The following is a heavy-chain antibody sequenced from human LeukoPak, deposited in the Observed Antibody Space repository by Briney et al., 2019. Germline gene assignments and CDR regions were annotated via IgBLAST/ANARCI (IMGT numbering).Heavy chain of an antibody. D-gene: IGHD6-19*01. Sequence: PGGSLRLSCVGSGFTFGHHAMHWVRQAPGKGLEWLAVMSYDGSNKFYADSVKGRFTISRDNSRNTLFLQMNSLTGDDTAVYFCAKDRKAVTGSTDLRGQGTLVTVS. CDR3: AKDRKAVTGSTDL. V-gene: IGHV3-30-3*01. J-gene: IGHJ4*02. CDR1: GFTFGHHA. CDR2: MSYDGSNK.